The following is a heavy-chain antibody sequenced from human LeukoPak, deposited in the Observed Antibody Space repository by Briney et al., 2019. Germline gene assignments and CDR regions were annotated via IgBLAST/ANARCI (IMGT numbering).Heavy chain of an antibody. CDR2: ISSSSSYI. CDR3: ARVGREVLKFVDPGVGGAFDI. J-gene: IGHJ3*02. CDR1: GFTFSSYS. Sequence: GGSLRLSCAASGFTFSSYSMNWVRQAPGKGLEWVSSISSSSSYIYYADSVKGRFTISRDNAKNSLYLQMNSLRAEDTAVYYCARVGREVLKFVDPGVGGAFDIWGQGTMVTVSS. V-gene: IGHV3-21*01. D-gene: IGHD3/OR15-3a*01.